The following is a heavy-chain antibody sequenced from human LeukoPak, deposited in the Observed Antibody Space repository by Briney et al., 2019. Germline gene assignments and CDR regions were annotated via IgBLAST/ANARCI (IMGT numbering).Heavy chain of an antibody. V-gene: IGHV3-23*01. D-gene: IGHD4-11*01. CDR2: MSGSGDYT. Sequence: GGSLRLSCAASGFTFSNYAMSWVRQAPGKGLEWVSSMSGSGDYTYHADSVKGRLTISRDNSENKLYLQANSLRAEDTAVYYCGKGLNRDYSGVGDYWGQRTLVTVSS. CDR1: GFTFSNYA. CDR3: GKGLNRDYSGVGDY. J-gene: IGHJ4*02.